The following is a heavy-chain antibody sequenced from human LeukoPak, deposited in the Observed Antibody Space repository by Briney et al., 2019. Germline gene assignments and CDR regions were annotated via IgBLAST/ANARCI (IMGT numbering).Heavy chain of an antibody. J-gene: IGHJ5*02. Sequence: PSETLSLNCAVSGYSISSGYYWGWIRQPPGKGLEWIGSIYHSGSTYYNPSLKSRVTISVDTSKNQFSLKLSSVTAADTAVYYCARLISSTVRWFDPWGQGTLVTVSS. CDR1: GYSISSGYY. V-gene: IGHV4-38-2*01. CDR3: ARLISSTVRWFDP. CDR2: IYHSGST. D-gene: IGHD4-11*01.